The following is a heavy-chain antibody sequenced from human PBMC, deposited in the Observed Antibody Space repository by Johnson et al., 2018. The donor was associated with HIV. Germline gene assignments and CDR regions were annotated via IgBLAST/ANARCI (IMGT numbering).Heavy chain of an antibody. J-gene: IGHJ3*02. Sequence: VQLVESGGGVVQPGRSLKLSCAASGFTFSSYAMHWVRQAPGKGLDWVAVISYDGSNKYYADSVKGRFTISGDNAKNSLYLQMNSLRAEDTAVYYCARSYSSSSHDAFDIWGQGTMVTVSS. D-gene: IGHD6-6*01. CDR3: ARSYSSSSHDAFDI. CDR1: GFTFSSYA. CDR2: ISYDGSNK. V-gene: IGHV3-30-3*01.